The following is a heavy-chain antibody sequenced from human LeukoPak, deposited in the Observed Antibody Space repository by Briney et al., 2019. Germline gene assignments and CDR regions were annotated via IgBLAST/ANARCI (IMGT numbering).Heavy chain of an antibody. V-gene: IGHV4-4*07. J-gene: IGHJ4*02. Sequence: SETLSLTCTVSGGSISSYYWSWIRQPAGKGLEWIGRIYTSGSTNYNPSLKSRVTMSVDTSKNQFSLKLSSVTAADTAVYYCAREDYDYVWGSYCYRHFDYWGQGTLVTVSS. D-gene: IGHD3-16*02. CDR1: GGSISSYY. CDR3: AREDYDYVWGSYCYRHFDY. CDR2: IYTSGST.